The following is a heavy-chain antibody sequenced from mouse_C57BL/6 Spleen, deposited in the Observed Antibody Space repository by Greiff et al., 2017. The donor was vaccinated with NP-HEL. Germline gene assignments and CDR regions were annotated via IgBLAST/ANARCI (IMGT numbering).Heavy chain of an antibody. V-gene: IGHV8-12*01. CDR2: IYWDDDK. CDR1: GFSLSTSGMG. CDR3: ARSTTVVATGFDY. D-gene: IGHD1-1*01. Sequence: QVTLKVCGPGILQSSQTLSLTCSFSGFSLSTSGMGVSWIRQPSGKGLEWLAHIYWDDDKRYNPSLKSRLTISKDTSRNQVFLKITSVDTADTATYYCARSTTVVATGFDYWGQGTTLTVSS. J-gene: IGHJ2*01.